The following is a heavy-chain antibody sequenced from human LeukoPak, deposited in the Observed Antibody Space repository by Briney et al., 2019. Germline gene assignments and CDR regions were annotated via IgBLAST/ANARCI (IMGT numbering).Heavy chain of an antibody. D-gene: IGHD2-15*01. Sequence: GGSLRLSCAASGFTFSSYSMNWVRQAPGKGLEWVSKISVSGDNTYYADSVKGRFTISRDDSKNTLDLQMSSLRADDTAVYYCAKEDSSWIYGMDVWGQGTTVTVSS. CDR3: AKEDSSWIYGMDV. CDR1: GFTFSSYS. V-gene: IGHV3-23*01. CDR2: ISVSGDNT. J-gene: IGHJ6*02.